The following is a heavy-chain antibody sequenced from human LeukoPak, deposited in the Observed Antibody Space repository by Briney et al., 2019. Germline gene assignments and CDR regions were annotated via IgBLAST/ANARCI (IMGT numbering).Heavy chain of an antibody. CDR1: GFTFSDYW. J-gene: IGHJ3*02. D-gene: IGHD2-21*02. CDR3: ARGGGDHAFDI. V-gene: IGHV3-74*01. Sequence: GGSLRLSCAVSGFTFSDYWIRWGRQAPGPGLVWVSRINNDGSHTIYADFVEGRFTVSRDKAKNTLYLQMNSLRAEDTAIYYCARGGGDHAFDIWGKGTMVTVSS. CDR2: INNDGSHT.